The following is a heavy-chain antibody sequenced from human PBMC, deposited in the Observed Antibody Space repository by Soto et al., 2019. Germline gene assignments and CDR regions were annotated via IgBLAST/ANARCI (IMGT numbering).Heavy chain of an antibody. CDR2: SYWDDDK. D-gene: IGHD3-3*01. Sequence: QITLRESGPTLAKPTQTLTLTCTFSGFSLSTSVVGVAWIRQPPGKALDWLALSYWDDDKRYSPSLKSRINITHETSKNPVVLTLTKKDPVDPAPYFWAQIFGVAVFGYLPPARDVRGQGTTVTVSS. V-gene: IGHV2-5*02. CDR1: GFSLSTSVVG. J-gene: IGHJ6*02. CDR3: AQIFGVAVFGYLPPARDV.